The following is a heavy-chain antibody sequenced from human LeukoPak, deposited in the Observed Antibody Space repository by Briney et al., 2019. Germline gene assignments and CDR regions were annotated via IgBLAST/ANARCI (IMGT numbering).Heavy chain of an antibody. CDR3: AREPLVGDYYYGMDV. CDR1: GFTFSSYG. CDR2: IWYDGSSK. J-gene: IGHJ6*02. D-gene: IGHD4-11*01. Sequence: GGSLRLSCAASGFTFSSYGMHWVRQAPGKGLEWVAVIWYDGSSKYYADSVKGRFTISRDNSKNTLYLQMNSLRAEDTAVYYCAREPLVGDYYYGMDVWGQGTTVTVSS. V-gene: IGHV3-33*01.